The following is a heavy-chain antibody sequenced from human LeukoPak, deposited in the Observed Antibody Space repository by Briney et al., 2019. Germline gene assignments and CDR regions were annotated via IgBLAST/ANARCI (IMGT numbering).Heavy chain of an antibody. V-gene: IGHV4-39*01. Sequence: SETLSLTCTVSGGSISSSSYYWGWIRQPPGKGLEWIGGIYYSGSTYHNPSLKSRVTISVDTSKNQFSLKLSSVTAADTAVYYCASLRHQWELLEAGFDYWGQGTLVTVSS. CDR1: GGSISSSSYY. CDR2: IYYSGST. J-gene: IGHJ4*02. D-gene: IGHD1-26*01. CDR3: ASLRHQWELLEAGFDY.